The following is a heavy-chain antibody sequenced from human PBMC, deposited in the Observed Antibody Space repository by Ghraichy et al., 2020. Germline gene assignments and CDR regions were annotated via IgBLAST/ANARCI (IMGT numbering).Heavy chain of an antibody. CDR1: GFTFNSYW. J-gene: IGHJ4*02. CDR3: ARVGYFGSGTSGY. CDR2: IKQYESEK. D-gene: IGHD3-10*01. Sequence: GGSLRLSCAASGFTFNSYWMNWVRQAPGKGLEWVANIKQYESEKYYVDSVKGRFTISRDNAKNSLYLQMNSLRAEDTAVYYCARVGYFGSGTSGYWGQGTLVTVSS. V-gene: IGHV3-7*01.